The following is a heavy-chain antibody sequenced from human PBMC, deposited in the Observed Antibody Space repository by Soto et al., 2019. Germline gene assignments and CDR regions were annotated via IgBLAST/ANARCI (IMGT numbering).Heavy chain of an antibody. V-gene: IGHV4-30-2*01. CDR3: ASLDYDSSGYLYDY. CDR1: GGSISSGGYS. CDR2: IYHSGST. Sequence: QLQLQESGSGLVKPSQTLSLTCAVSGGSISSGGYSWSWIRQPPGKGLEWIGYIYHSGSTYYNPSLQSRVTISVDRSKNQFSLKLSSVTAADTAVYYCASLDYDSSGYLYDYWGQGTLVTVSS. J-gene: IGHJ4*02. D-gene: IGHD3-22*01.